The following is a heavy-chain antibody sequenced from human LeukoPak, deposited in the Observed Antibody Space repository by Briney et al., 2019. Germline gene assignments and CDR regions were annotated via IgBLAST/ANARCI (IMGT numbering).Heavy chain of an antibody. CDR3: ARGAPYCSSTSCYAGSTGGYYSDY. CDR2: IYYSGST. V-gene: IGHV4-39*07. D-gene: IGHD2-2*01. CDR1: GGSISSSSYY. J-gene: IGHJ4*02. Sequence: SETLSLTCTVSGGSISSSSYYWGWIRQPPGKGLEWIGSIYYSGSTYYNPSLKSRVTISVDTSKNQFSLKLSSVTAADTAVYYCARGAPYCSSTSCYAGSTGGYYSDYWGQGTLVTVSS.